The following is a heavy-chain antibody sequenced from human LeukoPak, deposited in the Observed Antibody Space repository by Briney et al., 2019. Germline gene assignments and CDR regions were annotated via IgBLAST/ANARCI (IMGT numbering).Heavy chain of an antibody. CDR1: GFTFSSYG. CDR3: ARVLQFYYYGMDV. J-gene: IGHJ6*02. V-gene: IGHV3-33*01. Sequence: PGGSLRLSCAASGFTFSSYGMHWVSQAPGKGLEWVAVIWYDGSNKYYADSVKGRFTISRDNSKNTLYLQMNSLRAEDTAVYYCARVLQFYYYGMDVWGQGTTVTVSS. D-gene: IGHD5-24*01. CDR2: IWYDGSNK.